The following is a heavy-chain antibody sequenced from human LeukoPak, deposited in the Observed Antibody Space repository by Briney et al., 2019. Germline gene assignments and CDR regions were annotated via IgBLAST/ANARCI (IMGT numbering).Heavy chain of an antibody. V-gene: IGHV3-11*04. CDR2: ISSSGGTI. Sequence: PGGSLRLSCAASGFTFSDYYMNWIRQAPGKGLEWVSYISSSGGTIYYADSVKGRFTISRDNAKNSLYLQMNSLRAEDTAVYYCARDRRALIRGAIRKGFDYWGQGTLVTVSS. J-gene: IGHJ4*02. D-gene: IGHD3-10*01. CDR1: GFTFSDYY. CDR3: ARDRRALIRGAIRKGFDY.